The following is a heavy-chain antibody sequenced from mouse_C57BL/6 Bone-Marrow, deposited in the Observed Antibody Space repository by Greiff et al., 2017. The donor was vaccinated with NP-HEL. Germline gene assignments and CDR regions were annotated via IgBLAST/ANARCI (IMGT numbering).Heavy chain of an antibody. V-gene: IGHV1-15*01. Sequence: QVQLQQSGAELVRPGASVTLSCKASGYTFTDYEMHWVKQTPVHGLEWIGAIDPETGGTAYNQKFKGKAILTVDKSSSTAYMQLSSLTSEDSAVYYCARLGLYYFDYWGQGTTLTVSS. CDR3: ARLGLYYFDY. CDR1: GYTFTDYE. J-gene: IGHJ2*01. D-gene: IGHD4-1*01. CDR2: IDPETGGT.